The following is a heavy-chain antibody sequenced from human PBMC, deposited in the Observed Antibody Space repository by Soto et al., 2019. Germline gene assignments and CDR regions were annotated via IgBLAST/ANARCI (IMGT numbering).Heavy chain of an antibody. Sequence: QEQLVQSGAEVKKPGASVKFSCKASGYTFTSYDITWVRQATGQGLEWMGWMNPNSGNTGYAQKFTGRFTMTRNTSIGASYMELSRLRSEDTAVYYCATERWEDAFDIWGQGTMVTVSS. CDR3: ATERWEDAFDI. D-gene: IGHD1-26*01. CDR1: GYTFTSYD. CDR2: MNPNSGNT. V-gene: IGHV1-8*01. J-gene: IGHJ3*02.